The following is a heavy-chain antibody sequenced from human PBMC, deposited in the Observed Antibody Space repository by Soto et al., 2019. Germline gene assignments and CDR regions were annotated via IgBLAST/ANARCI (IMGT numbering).Heavy chain of an antibody. CDR2: ISYDGSNK. D-gene: IGHD4-17*01. CDR3: ARVNAGDPDAFDI. V-gene: IGHV3-30-3*01. CDR1: GFTFSSYA. Sequence: GGSLRLSCAASGFTFSSYAMHWVRQAPGKGLERVAVISYDGSNKYYADSVKGRFTISRDNSKNTLYLQMNSLRAEDTAVYYCARVNAGDPDAFDIWGQGTMVTVSS. J-gene: IGHJ3*02.